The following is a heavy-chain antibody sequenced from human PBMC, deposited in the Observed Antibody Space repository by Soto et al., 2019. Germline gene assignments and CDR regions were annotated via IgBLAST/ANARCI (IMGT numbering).Heavy chain of an antibody. CDR2: ISYDGSNK. CDR3: ARDVGDYASYYYYYYGMDV. J-gene: IGHJ6*02. D-gene: IGHD4-17*01. CDR1: GFTFSSYA. Sequence: QVQLVESGGGVVQPGRSLRLSCAASGFTFSSYAMHWVRQAPGKGLEWVAVISYDGSNKYYADSVKGRFTISRDNSKNXLXPQMNSRRAEDTAVYYCARDVGDYASYYYYYYGMDVWGQGTTVTVSS. V-gene: IGHV3-30-3*01.